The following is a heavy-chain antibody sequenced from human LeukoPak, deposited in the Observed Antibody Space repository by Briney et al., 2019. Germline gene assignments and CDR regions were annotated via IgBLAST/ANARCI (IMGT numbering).Heavy chain of an antibody. V-gene: IGHV3-23*01. CDR3: ARAPLYCSSTSCYEDDY. D-gene: IGHD2-2*01. Sequence: GGSLRLSCAASGFTFSSYAMSWVRQAPGKGLEWVSAISGSGGSTYYADSVKGRFTISRDNAKNSLYLQMNSLRAEDTAVYYCARAPLYCSSTSCYEDDYWGQGTLVTVSS. CDR2: ISGSGGST. CDR1: GFTFSSYA. J-gene: IGHJ4*02.